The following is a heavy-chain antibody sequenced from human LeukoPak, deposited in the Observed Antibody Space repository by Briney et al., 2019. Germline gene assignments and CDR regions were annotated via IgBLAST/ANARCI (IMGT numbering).Heavy chain of an antibody. D-gene: IGHD6-13*01. CDR3: VTTRAAAGPTLFDH. V-gene: IGHV4-59*01. CDR2: IYYSGST. Sequence: SETLSLTCTVSGGSISSYYWSWIRQPPGKGLEWIGYIYYSGSTNYNPSLKSRVTISVDTSKSQFSLNLRSVTAADTAVYYCVTTRAAAGPTLFDHWGQGILVTVSS. CDR1: GGSISSYY. J-gene: IGHJ4*02.